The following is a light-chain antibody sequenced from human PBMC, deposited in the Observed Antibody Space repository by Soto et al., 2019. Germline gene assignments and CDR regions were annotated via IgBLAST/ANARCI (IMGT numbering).Light chain of an antibody. CDR1: SSNIGNNY. CDR3: GTWDSSLRVGV. CDR2: DTD. Sequence: QSALTQPPSVSAAPGQKVTISCSGSSSNIGNNYVSWYQQLPGTAPKLVISDTDKRPSGIPDRFSGSKSGTSATLAITGLQTGDEADYYCGTWDSSLRVGVFGGGTKLTVL. V-gene: IGLV1-51*01. J-gene: IGLJ3*02.